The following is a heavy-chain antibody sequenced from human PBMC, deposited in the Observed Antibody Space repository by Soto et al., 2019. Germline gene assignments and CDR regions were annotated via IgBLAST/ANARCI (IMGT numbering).Heavy chain of an antibody. V-gene: IGHV4-61*01. D-gene: IGHD3-22*01. CDR1: GGTGISGSYC. CDR2: IYYSGST. CDR3: ARSAPYYYDSSGSTFDY. Sequence: SETLPHTSTFSGGTGISGSYCWSWIRQPPGKGLEWIGYIYYSGSTNYNPSLKSRVTISVDTSKNQFSLKLSSVTAADTAVYYCARSAPYYYDSSGSTFDYWGQGTLVTVSS. J-gene: IGHJ4*02.